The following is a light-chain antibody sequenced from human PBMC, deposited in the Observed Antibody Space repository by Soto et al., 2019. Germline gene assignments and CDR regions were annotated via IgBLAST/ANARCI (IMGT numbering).Light chain of an antibody. CDR1: QTVSSY. V-gene: IGKV3-11*01. CDR3: QQRYNWPPT. Sequence: ETVLAQSPATLSLSPGERATLSCRASQTVSSYLAWYQQKPGQAPRLLIYDASSRATAIPARFSGSGSGTDFTLTISSLEPEDFAVYYCQQRYNWPPTFGQGTKVEIK. J-gene: IGKJ1*01. CDR2: DAS.